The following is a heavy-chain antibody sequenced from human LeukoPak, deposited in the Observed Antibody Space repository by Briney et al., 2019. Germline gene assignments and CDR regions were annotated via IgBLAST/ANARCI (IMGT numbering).Heavy chain of an antibody. CDR3: ARDRWELLRNYCYGMDV. V-gene: IGHV3-30-3*01. Sequence: GRSLRLSCAASGFTFSSYAMHWVRQAPGKGLEWVAVISYDGSNKYYADSVKGRFTISRDNSKNTLYLQMNSLRAEDTAVYYCARDRWELLRNYCYGMDVWGQGTTVAVSS. CDR2: ISYDGSNK. J-gene: IGHJ6*02. CDR1: GFTFSSYA. D-gene: IGHD1-26*01.